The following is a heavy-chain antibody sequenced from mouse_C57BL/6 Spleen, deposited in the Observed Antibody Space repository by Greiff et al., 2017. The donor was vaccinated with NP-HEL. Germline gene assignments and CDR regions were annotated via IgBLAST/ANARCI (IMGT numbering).Heavy chain of an antibody. D-gene: IGHD3-3*01. J-gene: IGHJ2*01. Sequence: QVQLQQSGAELVKPGASVKLSCKASGYTFTSYWMQWVKQRPGQGLEWIGEIDPSDSYTNYNQKFKGKATLTVDTSSSTAYMQLSSLTSEDSAVYYCERELGYWGQGTTLTVSS. V-gene: IGHV1-50*01. CDR1: GYTFTSYW. CDR3: ERELGY. CDR2: IDPSDSYT.